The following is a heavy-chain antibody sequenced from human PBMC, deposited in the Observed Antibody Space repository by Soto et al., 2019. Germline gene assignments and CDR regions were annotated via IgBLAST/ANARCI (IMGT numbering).Heavy chain of an antibody. D-gene: IGHD2-15*01. CDR1: GFTFSSYA. CDR2: ISGSGGST. V-gene: IGHV3-23*01. Sequence: SLRLSCAASGFTFSSYAMSWVRQAPGKGLEWVSAISGSGGSTYYADSVKGRFTISRDNSKNTLYLQMNSLRAEDTAVYYCAKDTRYCSGGSCEKNDYWGQGTLVTVSS. CDR3: AKDTRYCSGGSCEKNDY. J-gene: IGHJ4*02.